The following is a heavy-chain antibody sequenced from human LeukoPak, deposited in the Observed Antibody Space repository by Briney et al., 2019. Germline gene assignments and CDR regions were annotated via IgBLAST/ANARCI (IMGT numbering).Heavy chain of an antibody. V-gene: IGHV3-30*02. CDR3: AKDRSPWHQTIDY. Sequence: GGSLRLSCTASGFTFSSYGMHWVRQAPGKGLEWVAFIQNDGSNKYYADSVKGRFTISRDNSKNTLYLQMNSLRADDTAVYYCAKDRSPWHQTIDYWGQGTLVTVSS. CDR2: IQNDGSNK. J-gene: IGHJ4*02. CDR1: GFTFSSYG. D-gene: IGHD1-1*01.